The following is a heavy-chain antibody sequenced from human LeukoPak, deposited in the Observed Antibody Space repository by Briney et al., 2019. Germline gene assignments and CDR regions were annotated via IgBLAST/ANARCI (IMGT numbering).Heavy chain of an antibody. V-gene: IGHV3-23*01. D-gene: IGHD3-22*01. CDR2: ISGSGGST. CDR1: GFTFSSYA. J-gene: IGHJ5*02. Sequence: PGGSLRLSCAASGFTFSSYAMSWVRQAPGKGLEWVSAISGSGGSTYYADSVKGRLTISRDNSKNTLYLQMNSLRTEDTAVYYCAKGNYYDSSAYNWFDPWGQGTLVTVSS. CDR3: AKGNYYDSSAYNWFDP.